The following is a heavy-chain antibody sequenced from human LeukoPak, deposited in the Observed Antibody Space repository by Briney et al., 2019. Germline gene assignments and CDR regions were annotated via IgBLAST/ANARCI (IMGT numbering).Heavy chain of an antibody. V-gene: IGHV1-46*01. CDR1: GYTFTSYY. Sequence: ASVKVSCKASGYTFTSYYMHWVRQAPGQGLEWMGIINPSGGSTSYAQKFQGRVTMTRDTSTSTVYMELSSLRSEDTAVYYRARGDYYDSSGYFASFDYWGQGTLVTVSS. CDR3: ARGDYYDSSGYFASFDY. CDR2: INPSGGST. J-gene: IGHJ4*02. D-gene: IGHD3-22*01.